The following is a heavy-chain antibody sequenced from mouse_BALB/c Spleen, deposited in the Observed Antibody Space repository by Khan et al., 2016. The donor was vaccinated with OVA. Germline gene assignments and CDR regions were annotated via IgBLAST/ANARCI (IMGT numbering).Heavy chain of an antibody. V-gene: IGHV5-6*01. CDR3: ARQPGYYEGSAMDY. CDR2: ISSGGSSP. D-gene: IGHD2-3*01. J-gene: IGHJ4*01. CDR1: EFISRTFG. Sequence: EVQLVESGGDLVKPEGSLKPSCAAPEFISRTFGMSWVRRLPNKRLEWAPAISSGGSSPYYPDSLKGRFTISRDNAKNTLYLQMSSLKSEDTAMYYCARQPGYYEGSAMDYWGQGTSVTVSS.